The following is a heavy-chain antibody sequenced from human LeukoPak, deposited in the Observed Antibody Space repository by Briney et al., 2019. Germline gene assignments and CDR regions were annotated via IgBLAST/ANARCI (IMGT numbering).Heavy chain of an antibody. V-gene: IGHV2-5*02. CDR2: IYWDDDK. CDR3: AHSGAYYYDSSGFDY. D-gene: IGHD3-22*01. CDR1: GFSLSTSGVG. Sequence: SGPTLVKPTQTLTLTCTFSGFSLSTSGVGVGWIRQPPGKALAWLALIYWDDDKRYSTSLKSRLTITRDTSKNQVVLTMTNMDPVDTATYFCAHSGAYYYDSSGFDYRGQGTLVTVSS. J-gene: IGHJ4*02.